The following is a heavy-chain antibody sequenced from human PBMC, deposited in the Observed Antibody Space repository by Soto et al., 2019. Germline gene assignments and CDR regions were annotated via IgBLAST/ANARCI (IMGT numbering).Heavy chain of an antibody. CDR2: INPNSGGT. D-gene: IGHD3-16*01. CDR1: GYIFTGYY. CDR3: ARSSGGVFGIIIEGTNWFAP. Sequence: ASVKVSCKASGYIFTGYYMHWVRQAPGQGLEWMGWINPNSGGTNYAQKFQGWVTMTRDTSISTAYMELSRLTSDDTAVYHCARSSGGVFGIIIEGTNWFAPWGQGTLVTVSS. V-gene: IGHV1-2*04. J-gene: IGHJ5*02.